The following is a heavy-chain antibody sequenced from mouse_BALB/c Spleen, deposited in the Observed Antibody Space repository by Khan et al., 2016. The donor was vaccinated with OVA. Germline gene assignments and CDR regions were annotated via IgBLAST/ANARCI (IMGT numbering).Heavy chain of an antibody. V-gene: IGHV1-9*01. Sequence: QVQLQQSGGDLMKPGASVKISCKATGYTFSSYWIEWVKQRPGHGLEWIGQIFPGSVSTTYNQKFKGKATFTADTSSNTAYMQLSSLTSEDSAVXYCGRGGYGGFAYWGQGTLVTVSA. CDR2: IFPGSVST. CDR3: GRGGYGGFAY. CDR1: GYTFSSYW. D-gene: IGHD2-2*01. J-gene: IGHJ3*01.